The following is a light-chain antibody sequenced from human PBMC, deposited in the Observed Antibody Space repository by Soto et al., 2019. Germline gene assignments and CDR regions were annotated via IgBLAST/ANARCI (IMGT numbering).Light chain of an antibody. CDR3: QQYNSYVWT. CDR2: KAS. J-gene: IGKJ1*01. Sequence: DIQMSQSPSTLSASVGDTVTVTCRASQSISSWLAWYQQKPGKAPKLLIYKASSLESGVPSRFSGSGSGTEFTLTISSLQPDDFATYYCQQYNSYVWTFGQGTKVDIK. V-gene: IGKV1-5*03. CDR1: QSISSW.